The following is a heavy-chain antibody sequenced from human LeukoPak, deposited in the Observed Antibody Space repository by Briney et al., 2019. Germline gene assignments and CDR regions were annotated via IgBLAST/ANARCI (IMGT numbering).Heavy chain of an antibody. J-gene: IGHJ4*02. V-gene: IGHV1-46*01. CDR3: ARDRTAAAGLFDY. Sequence: SVKVSCKASGYTFTSYYMHWVRQAPGQGLEWMGIINPSGGSTSYAQKFQGRVTMTRDTSTSTVCMELSSLRSEDTAVYYCARDRTAAAGLFDYWGQGTLVTVSS. CDR2: INPSGGST. CDR1: GYTFTSYY. D-gene: IGHD6-13*01.